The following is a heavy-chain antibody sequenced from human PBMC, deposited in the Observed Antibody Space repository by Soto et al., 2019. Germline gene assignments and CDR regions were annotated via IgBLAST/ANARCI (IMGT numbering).Heavy chain of an antibody. J-gene: IGHJ4*02. CDR2: ISGSGGTT. CDR1: VFTFSDYA. D-gene: IGHD6-19*01. V-gene: IGHV3-23*01. CDR3: AQVMNSGWYLAY. Sequence: PGGSLLFSCASSVFTFSDYAMSWVRQAPGKGLEWVSAISGSGGTTYYADSVKGRFTISRDNSKNTMYLQVNSLRAEDTAIYYCAQVMNSGWYLAYWGQGTLVTVSS.